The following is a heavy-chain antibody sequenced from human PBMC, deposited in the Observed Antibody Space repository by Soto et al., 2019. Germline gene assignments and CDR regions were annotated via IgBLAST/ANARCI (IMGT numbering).Heavy chain of an antibody. CDR2: IYPGDSDT. CDR3: ARTSAAGKYYYGMGV. V-gene: IGHV5-51*01. J-gene: IGHJ6*02. D-gene: IGHD6-13*01. CDR1: GYSFIDYW. Sequence: GESLKISCKGSGYSFIDYWIGWVRQVPGKGLEWMGVIYPGDSDTRYSPSFQGHVTISADKSISTAYLQWSTLKASDTAMYYCARTSAAGKYYYGMGVWGQGTTVTVSS.